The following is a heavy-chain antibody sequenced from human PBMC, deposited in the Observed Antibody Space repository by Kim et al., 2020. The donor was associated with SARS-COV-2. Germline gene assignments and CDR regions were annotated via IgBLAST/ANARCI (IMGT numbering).Heavy chain of an antibody. CDR3: ARLYFMTTVTTFNYYYYMDV. CDR1: VYTFTSYA. D-gene: IGHD4-17*01. CDR2: INTNTGNP. V-gene: IGHV7-4-1*02. Sequence: ASVKVSCKASVYTFTSYAMNWVRQAPGQGLEWMGWINTNTGNPTYAQGFTGRFVFSLDTSVSTAYLQISSLKAEDTAVYYCARLYFMTTVTTFNYYYYMDVWGKGTTVTVSS. J-gene: IGHJ6*03.